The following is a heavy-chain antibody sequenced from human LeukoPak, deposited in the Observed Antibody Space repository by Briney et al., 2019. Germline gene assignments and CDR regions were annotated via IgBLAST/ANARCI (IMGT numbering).Heavy chain of an antibody. CDR3: ARTSYYDILTGPFD. Sequence: GGSLRLSCAASGFTFSSYAIHWVRQAPGKGLEWVAVISYDGSNKYYADSVKGRFTISRDNSKNTLYLQMNSLRAEDTAVYYCARTSYYDILTGPFDWGQGTLVTVSS. J-gene: IGHJ4*02. V-gene: IGHV3-30*04. D-gene: IGHD3-9*01. CDR2: ISYDGSNK. CDR1: GFTFSSYA.